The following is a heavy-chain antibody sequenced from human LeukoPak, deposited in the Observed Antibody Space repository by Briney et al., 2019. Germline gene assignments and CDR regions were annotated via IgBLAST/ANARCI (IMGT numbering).Heavy chain of an antibody. CDR2: ISGSGGST. CDR3: AKHYDILTGWFDP. J-gene: IGHJ5*02. Sequence: GGSLRLSCAASGFTFSSYAISWVRQAPGKGLEGVSAISGSGGSTYYADSVKGRFTISRDNSKNTLYPQMNSLRAEDTAVYYCAKHYDILTGWFDPWGQGTLVTVSS. V-gene: IGHV3-23*01. D-gene: IGHD3-9*01. CDR1: GFTFSSYA.